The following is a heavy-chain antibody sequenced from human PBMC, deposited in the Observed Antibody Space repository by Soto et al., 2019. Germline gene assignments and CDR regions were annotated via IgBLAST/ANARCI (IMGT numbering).Heavy chain of an antibody. Sequence: LRLSCAASGFTFSSYTMNWVRQAPGKGLEWVSSISSSGSYIHYADSVKGRFTISRDNAKNSLFLQMDSLRAEDTAVYYCARDVETSMDGLNYFDPWGQGTLVTVAS. CDR3: ARDVETSMDGLNYFDP. J-gene: IGHJ5*02. CDR2: ISSSGSYI. V-gene: IGHV3-21*01. CDR1: GFTFSSYT. D-gene: IGHD5-18*01.